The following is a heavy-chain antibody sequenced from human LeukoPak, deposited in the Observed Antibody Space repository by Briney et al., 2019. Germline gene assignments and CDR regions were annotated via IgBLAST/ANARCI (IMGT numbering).Heavy chain of an antibody. Sequence: LSLTCTVSGGTISSGDYYWSWIRQAPGKGLEWVSYISSSGSTIYYADSVKGRFTISRDNAKNSLYLQMNSLRAEDTAVYYCARAMYSSSWPTWAFDIWGQGTMVTVSS. CDR3: ARAMYSSSWPTWAFDI. CDR2: ISSSGSTI. CDR1: GGTISSGDYY. J-gene: IGHJ3*02. V-gene: IGHV3-11*01. D-gene: IGHD6-13*01.